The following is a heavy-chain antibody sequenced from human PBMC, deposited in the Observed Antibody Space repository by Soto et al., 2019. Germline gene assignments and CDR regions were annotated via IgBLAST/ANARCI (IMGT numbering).Heavy chain of an antibody. CDR2: IDSDGSST. V-gene: IGHV3-74*01. Sequence: EVQLVESGGGLVQPGGSLILSCAASGFTISSYWMHWVRQAPGKGLVWVSHIDSDGSSTTYADSVKGRFTISRDNAKNTLYVQLSCLRAEDTAVFYCARDYPGIGIDYWGQGFLVPVSS. J-gene: IGHJ4*02. CDR3: ARDYPGIGIDY. D-gene: IGHD1-26*01. CDR1: GFTISSYW.